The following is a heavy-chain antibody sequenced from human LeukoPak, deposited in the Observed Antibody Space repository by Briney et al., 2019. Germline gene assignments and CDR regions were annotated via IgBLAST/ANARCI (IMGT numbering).Heavy chain of an antibody. CDR2: INPKSGDT. Sequence: ASVKVSCKTSGYTFIDYYMHWVRQAPGQGLEWMGWINPKSGDTNYAQKFQDFVTMTRDTSISSAYMDLTRLTSDDTAVYYCVAGAALSDNSGYFDYWGQGTLVTVSS. CDR1: GYTFIDYY. J-gene: IGHJ4*02. CDR3: VAGAALSDNSGYFDY. V-gene: IGHV1-2*04. D-gene: IGHD3-22*01.